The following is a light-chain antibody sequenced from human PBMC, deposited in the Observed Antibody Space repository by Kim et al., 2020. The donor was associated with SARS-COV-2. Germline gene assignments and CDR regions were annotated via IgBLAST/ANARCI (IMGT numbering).Light chain of an antibody. CDR2: GAS. CDR1: QSVSSN. V-gene: IGKV3D-15*03. J-gene: IGKJ1*01. CDR3: QQYNNWPPGT. Sequence: EIVMTQSPATLSVSPGERATLSCRASQSVSSNLAWYQQKPGQAPRLLIHGASIRATGIPARFSGSGSGTEFTLTISILQSEDFAVYYCQQYNNWPPGTFGQGTKVDIK.